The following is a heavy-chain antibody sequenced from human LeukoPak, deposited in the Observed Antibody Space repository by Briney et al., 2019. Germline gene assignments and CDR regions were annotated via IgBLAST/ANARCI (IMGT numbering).Heavy chain of an antibody. J-gene: IGHJ4*02. CDR1: GFTFSSYG. V-gene: IGHV3-30*18. D-gene: IGHD3-3*01. CDR2: ISYDGSNK. CDR3: AKEYRVLGARGYDFWSGYPRAFDY. Sequence: GGSLRLSCAASGFTFSSYGMHWVRQAPGKGLEWVAVISYDGSNKYYADSVKGRFTISRDNSKNTLYLQMNSLRAEDTAVYYCAKEYRVLGARGYDFWSGYPRAFDYWGPGTLVTVSS.